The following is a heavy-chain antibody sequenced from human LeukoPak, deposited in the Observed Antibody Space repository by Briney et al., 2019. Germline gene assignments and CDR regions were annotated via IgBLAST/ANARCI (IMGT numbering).Heavy chain of an antibody. V-gene: IGHV3-48*03. J-gene: IGHJ4*02. CDR1: GFTFSSYE. CDR3: ARGGAARPDF. CDR2: ISSSGSTI. D-gene: IGHD6-6*01. Sequence: RAGGSLRLSCAASGFTFSSYEMNWVRQAPGKGLEWASYISSSGSTIYYADSVKGRFTISRDNAKNSLYLQMNSLRVEDTAVYYCARGGAARPDFWGQGTLVTVSS.